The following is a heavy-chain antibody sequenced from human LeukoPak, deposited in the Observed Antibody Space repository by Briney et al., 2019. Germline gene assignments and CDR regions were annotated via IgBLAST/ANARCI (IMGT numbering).Heavy chain of an antibody. D-gene: IGHD1-26*01. CDR3: ARIEWERLGRAFDI. J-gene: IGHJ3*02. CDR1: GFTFSDNY. Sequence: PGWSLRLSRAASGFTFSDNYMTWVRQAPGKGLEWVSSIYSAGATHYAESVKGRFTISRDNSKNTLYLQMNSLRAEDMAVYYCARIEWERLGRAFDIWGQGTMVTVSS. V-gene: IGHV3-53*01. CDR2: IYSAGAT.